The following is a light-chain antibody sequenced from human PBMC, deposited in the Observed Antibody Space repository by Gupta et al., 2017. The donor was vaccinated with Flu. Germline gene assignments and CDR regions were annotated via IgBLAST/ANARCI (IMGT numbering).Light chain of an antibody. V-gene: IGKV3-20*01. CDR1: QSVSSNY. J-gene: IGKJ1*01. CDR2: GAS. Sequence: ETVLTQSPGTLSLSPGERATLFCRASQSVSSNYLACYQQKPGQAPRLLIFGASSRATGIPDRFSGSGSGTDFTLTISRQEPEDFAVYYCQQYAGSPPRTFGQGTRVEIQ. CDR3: QQYAGSPPRT.